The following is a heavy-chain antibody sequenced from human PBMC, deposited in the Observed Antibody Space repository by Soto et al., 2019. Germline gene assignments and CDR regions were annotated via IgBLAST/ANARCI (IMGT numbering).Heavy chain of an antibody. D-gene: IGHD3-22*01. V-gene: IGHV1-46*01. J-gene: IGHJ3*02. CDR1: GYTFTSYY. CDR3: ARYLLVVITHTGAFDI. Sequence: QVQLVQSGAEVKKPGASVKVSCKASGYTFTSYYMHWVRQAPGQGLEWMGIINPSGGSTSSAQKFQGRVTMTRDTSTSTGYMELSSLRSEDTAVYYCARYLLVVITHTGAFDIWGQGTMVTVSS. CDR2: INPSGGST.